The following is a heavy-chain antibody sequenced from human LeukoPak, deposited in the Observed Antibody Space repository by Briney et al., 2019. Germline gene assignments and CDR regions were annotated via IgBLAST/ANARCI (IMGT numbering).Heavy chain of an antibody. J-gene: IGHJ4*02. CDR2: ISGSGGST. CDR3: ARALGRRFDY. Sequence: GGSLRLSCAASGFTFSSFGMNWVRQAPGKGLEWVSAISGSGGSTSYADSVKGRFTISRDKSKNTLYLQMNSLRAEDTAVYYCARALGRRFDYWGQGTLVTVSS. D-gene: IGHD3-16*01. V-gene: IGHV3-23*01. CDR1: GFTFSSFG.